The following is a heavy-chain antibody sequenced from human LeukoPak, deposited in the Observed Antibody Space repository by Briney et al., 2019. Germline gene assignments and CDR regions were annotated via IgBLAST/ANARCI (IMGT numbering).Heavy chain of an antibody. CDR3: ARHGPYYASGSSIDY. V-gene: IGHV4-38-2*02. J-gene: IGHJ4*02. Sequence: SETLSLTFTVSGYSLSSGYYWVWMRQPPGKGLEWIGSIYHSGSTYYNPSLKSRVTVSVDTSKNQFSLELSSVTAGDTAVYYCARHGPYYASGSSIDYWGQGTMVTVSS. D-gene: IGHD3-10*01. CDR1: GYSLSSGYY. CDR2: IYHSGST.